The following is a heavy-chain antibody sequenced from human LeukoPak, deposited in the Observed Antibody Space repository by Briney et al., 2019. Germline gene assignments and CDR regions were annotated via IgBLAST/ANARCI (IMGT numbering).Heavy chain of an antibody. Sequence: PRGSLRLSCAASGFTFSSYAMSWVRQAPGKGLEWVSAISGSGGSTYYADSVKGRFTISRDNSKNTLYLQMNSLRAEDTAVYYCAKDPHYGDYVGYWGQGTLVTVSS. CDR2: ISGSGGST. J-gene: IGHJ4*02. CDR1: GFTFSSYA. V-gene: IGHV3-23*01. D-gene: IGHD4-17*01. CDR3: AKDPHYGDYVGY.